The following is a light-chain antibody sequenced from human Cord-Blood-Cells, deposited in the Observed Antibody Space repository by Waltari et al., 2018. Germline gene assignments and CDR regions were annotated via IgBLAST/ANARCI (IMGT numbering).Light chain of an antibody. J-gene: IGLJ1*01. V-gene: IGLV2-23*02. CDR1: SSDVGSYNL. CDR2: ELS. CDR3: CSYAGSSTYV. Sequence: QSALTQPASVSGSPGQSITISCTGTSSDVGSYNLVSWYQQHPGKAPKLMIYELSKRPSGVSNRFSGSKSGNTASLTFSGLQAEDEADYYCCSYAGSSTYVFGTGTKVTVL.